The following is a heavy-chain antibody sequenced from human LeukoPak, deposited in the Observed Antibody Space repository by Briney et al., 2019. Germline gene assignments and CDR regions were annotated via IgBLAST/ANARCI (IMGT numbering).Heavy chain of an antibody. CDR3: ARDFGFGSVTKPFDP. CDR1: GGSISSYY. V-gene: IGHV4-59*12. J-gene: IGHJ5*02. CDR2: IYYSGST. D-gene: IGHD4-17*01. Sequence: SETLSLTCTVSGGSISSYYWSWIRQPPGKGLEWIGYIYYSGSTNYNPSLKSRVTMSVDTSKNQFSLKLSSVTAADTAVYYCARDFGFGSVTKPFDPWGQGTLVTVSS.